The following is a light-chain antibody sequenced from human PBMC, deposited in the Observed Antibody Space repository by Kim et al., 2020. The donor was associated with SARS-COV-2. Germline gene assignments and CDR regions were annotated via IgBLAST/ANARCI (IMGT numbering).Light chain of an antibody. Sequence: EIELTQSPDTLSLSPGERATLSCRASQSVSKNYIAWYQRKPGQAPRRLIYGTSIRATGIPYRFSGSGSGTDFTLTISRLEPEDFAVFYCQQTDTSPWTFGQGTKVDIK. J-gene: IGKJ1*01. CDR2: GTS. V-gene: IGKV3-20*01. CDR1: QSVSKNY. CDR3: QQTDTSPWT.